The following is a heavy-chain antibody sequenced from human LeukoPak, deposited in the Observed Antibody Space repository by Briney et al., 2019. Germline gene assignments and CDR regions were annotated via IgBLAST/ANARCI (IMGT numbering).Heavy chain of an antibody. D-gene: IGHD6-13*01. Sequence: ASVKVSCKASRYTFTSYDINWVRQATGQGLEWMGWMNPNSGNTGYAQKFQGRVTMTRNTSISTAYMELSSLRSEDTAVYYCAIFPYSSSWYWVYYYYYGMDVWGQGTTVTVSS. V-gene: IGHV1-8*01. J-gene: IGHJ6*02. CDR3: AIFPYSSSWYWVYYYYYGMDV. CDR1: RYTFTSYD. CDR2: MNPNSGNT.